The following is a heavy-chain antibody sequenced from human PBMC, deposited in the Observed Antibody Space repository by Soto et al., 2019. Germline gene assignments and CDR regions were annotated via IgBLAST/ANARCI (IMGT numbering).Heavy chain of an antibody. V-gene: IGHV3-15*01. CDR1: GFTFSNAW. CDR3: TTAGYDSSGYYFDY. J-gene: IGHJ4*02. Sequence: GGSLRLSCAASGFTFSNAWMSWVRQAPGKGLEWVGRIKSKTDGGTTDYAAPVKGRFTISRDDSKNTLYLQMNSLKTEVTAVYYCTTAGYDSSGYYFDYWGQGTLVTVSS. D-gene: IGHD3-22*01. CDR2: IKSKTDGGTT.